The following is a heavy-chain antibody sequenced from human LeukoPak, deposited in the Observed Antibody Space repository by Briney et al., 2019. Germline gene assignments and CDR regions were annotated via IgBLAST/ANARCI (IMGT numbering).Heavy chain of an antibody. CDR2: INPNSGGT. CDR3: ARDSNTIPSIAVDFDY. Sequence: ASVKVSCKASGYTFTGYYMHWVRQAPGQGLEWMGWINPNSGGTNYAQKFQGRVTMTRDTSISTAYVELSRLRSDDTAVYYCARDSNTIPSIAVDFDYWGQGTLVTVSS. V-gene: IGHV1-2*02. CDR1: GYTFTGYY. J-gene: IGHJ4*02. D-gene: IGHD6-19*01.